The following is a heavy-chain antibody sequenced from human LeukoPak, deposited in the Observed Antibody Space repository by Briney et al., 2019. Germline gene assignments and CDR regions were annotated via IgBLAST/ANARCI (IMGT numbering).Heavy chain of an antibody. V-gene: IGHV3-21*01. Sequence: GGSLRLSCAASGFTFSSYIMNWVRQAPGKGREGVSSISSSSSYIYYADSMKGRFTISRDNAKNSLYLQMNSLRAEDTAVYYCARDTAVADFDYWGQGTLVTVSS. D-gene: IGHD5-18*01. J-gene: IGHJ4*02. CDR3: ARDTAVADFDY. CDR2: ISSSSSYI. CDR1: GFTFSSYI.